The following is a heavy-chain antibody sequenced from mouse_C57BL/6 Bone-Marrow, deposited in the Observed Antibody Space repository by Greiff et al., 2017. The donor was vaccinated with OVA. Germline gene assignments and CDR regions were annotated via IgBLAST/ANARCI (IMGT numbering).Heavy chain of an antibody. CDR2: IYPGDGDT. V-gene: IGHV1-82*01. CDR3: ERKLKRKKFNV. CDR1: GYAFSSSW. J-gene: IGHJ1*03. Sequence: QVQLQQSGPELVKPGASVKISCKASGYAFSSSWMNWVKQRPGKGLEWIGRIYPGDGDTNYNGKFKGKATLTADKSYSTAYMQLSSLTSEESAIYKKERKLKRKKFNVWGTGTTVTVSS.